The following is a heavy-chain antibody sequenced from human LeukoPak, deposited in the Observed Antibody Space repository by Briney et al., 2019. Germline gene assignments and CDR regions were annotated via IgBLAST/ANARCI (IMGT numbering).Heavy chain of an antibody. D-gene: IGHD1-26*01. J-gene: IGHJ6*02. V-gene: IGHV6-1*01. CDR2: TYYRSKWYN. CDR3: ARVQSGATGYYYYGMDV. Sequence: SQTLSLTCAISGDSVSSNSAAWNWIRQSPSRGLEWLGRTYYRSKWYNDYAVSVKSRITINPDTSKNQFSLQLNSVTPEDTAVYYCARVQSGATGYYYYGMDVWGQGTTVTVSS. CDR1: GDSVSSNSAA.